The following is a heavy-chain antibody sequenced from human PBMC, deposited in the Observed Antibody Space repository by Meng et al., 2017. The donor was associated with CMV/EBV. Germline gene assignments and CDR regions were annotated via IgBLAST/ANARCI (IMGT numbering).Heavy chain of an antibody. CDR1: GGSFSGYY. V-gene: IGHV4-34*01. CDR3: ARGRILDIVVVVAAKGDGMDV. CDR2: INHSGST. D-gene: IGHD2-15*01. J-gene: IGHJ6*02. Sequence: LSCAVYGGSFSGYYWSWIRQPPGKGLEWIGEINHSGSTNYNPSLKSRVTISVDTSKNQFSLKLSSVTAADTAVYYCARGRILDIVVVVAAKGDGMDVWGQGTTVTVSS.